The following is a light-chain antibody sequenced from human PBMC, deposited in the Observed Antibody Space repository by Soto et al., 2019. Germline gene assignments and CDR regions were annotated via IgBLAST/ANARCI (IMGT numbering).Light chain of an antibody. CDR2: WAS. Sequence: DIVMTQSPDSLAVSLGERATINCKSSQSVLYSSNNKNYLAWYQQKPGQPPKLLIYWASTRESGVPDRFSGSGSGTDSTLTISSLQAEDVEVYYCQQYYSTLYTFGQGTKVEIX. J-gene: IGKJ2*01. CDR3: QQYYSTLYT. V-gene: IGKV4-1*01. CDR1: QSVLYSSNNKNY.